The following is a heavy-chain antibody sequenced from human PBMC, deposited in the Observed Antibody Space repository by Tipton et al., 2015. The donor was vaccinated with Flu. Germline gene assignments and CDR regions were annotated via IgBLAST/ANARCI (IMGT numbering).Heavy chain of an antibody. J-gene: IGHJ6*02. V-gene: IGHV4-59*01. Sequence: TLSLTCTVSGGTISSYYWSWIRQPPGNGLEWIGSIHYSGSTNDNPSLKSRVTISVDTTKNQFSLKLSSVTAADTAVYYFTRVGGSSYYYYGMDVWGQGTTVTVSS. CDR2: IHYSGST. CDR3: TRVGGSSYYYYGMDV. D-gene: IGHD1-26*01. CDR1: GGTISSYY.